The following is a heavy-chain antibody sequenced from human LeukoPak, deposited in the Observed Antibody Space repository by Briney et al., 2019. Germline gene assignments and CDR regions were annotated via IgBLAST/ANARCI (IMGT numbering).Heavy chain of an antibody. CDR3: AKLGGYSSSSLRDF. V-gene: IGHV3-23*01. J-gene: IGHJ4*02. CDR1: GFTFSSYA. D-gene: IGHD6-6*01. CDR2: ISGSGGST. Sequence: PGGSLRLSCAASGFTFSSYAMSWVRQAPGKGLEWVSAISGSGGSTYYADSVKGRFTISRDNSKNTLYLQMNSLGADDTAVYYCAKLGGYSSSSLRDFGGQGALVTVSS.